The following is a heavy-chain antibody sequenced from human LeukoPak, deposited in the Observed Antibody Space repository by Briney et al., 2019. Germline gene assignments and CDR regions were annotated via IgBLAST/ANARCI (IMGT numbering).Heavy chain of an antibody. CDR2: ISYDGSNK. CDR1: GFTFSSYG. J-gene: IGHJ4*02. Sequence: GGPQRLSCAASGFTFSSYGMHWLRHAPGKALDWVADISYDGSNKDYAVSVKGRLTISRDNSKNTLYLQMNSLRPEDTAVYYCAKAAVATTYGGFDYWGQGTLVTVSS. V-gene: IGHV3-30*18. CDR3: AKAAVATTYGGFDY. D-gene: IGHD5-12*01.